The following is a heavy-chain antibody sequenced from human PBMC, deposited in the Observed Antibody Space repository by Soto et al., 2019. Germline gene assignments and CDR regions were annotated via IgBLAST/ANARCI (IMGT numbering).Heavy chain of an antibody. J-gene: IGHJ4*02. CDR1: GFTFSSYG. CDR2: ISYDGSNK. V-gene: IGHV3-30*18. D-gene: IGHD3-22*01. Sequence: GGSLRLSCAASGFTFSSYGMHWVRQAPGKGLEWVAVISYDGSNKYYADSVKGRFTISRDNSKNTLYLQMNSLRAEDTAVYYCAKEAYYYDSSGSLDYWGQGTMVTVAS. CDR3: AKEAYYYDSSGSLDY.